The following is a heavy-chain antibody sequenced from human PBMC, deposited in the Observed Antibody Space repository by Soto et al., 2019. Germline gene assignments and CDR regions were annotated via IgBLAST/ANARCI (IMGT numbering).Heavy chain of an antibody. J-gene: IGHJ4*02. CDR3: AREVEARGGEDDY. D-gene: IGHD3-16*01. Sequence: QVQLVQSGAEVKKPGASVKVSCKASGYTFTTYGISWMRQAPGQGLEWMGWISGYNGNRNYAQNLQGRVTVTTDTSTSTAYMELRNLRSGDTAVYYCAREVEARGGEDDYWGQGNLVIVSS. CDR1: GYTFTTYG. V-gene: IGHV1-18*01. CDR2: ISGYNGNR.